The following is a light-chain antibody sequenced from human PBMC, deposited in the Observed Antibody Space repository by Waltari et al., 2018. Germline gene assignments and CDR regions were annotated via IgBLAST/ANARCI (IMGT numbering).Light chain of an antibody. CDR2: AAA. CDR3: QEGDNCPPT. V-gene: IGKV1-12*01. Sequence: DIHMTLSPSSVSASVGDRITITCRASQGISSWLAWYQQKPGKAPQLLIYAAACLQSGVQSRFSGSRSGADVSLIMSSLRPGELVTYYGQEGDNCPPTFGPGTKV. J-gene: IGKJ3*01. CDR1: QGISSW.